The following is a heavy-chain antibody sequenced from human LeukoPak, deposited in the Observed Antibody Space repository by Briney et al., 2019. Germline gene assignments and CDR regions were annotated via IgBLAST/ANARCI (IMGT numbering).Heavy chain of an antibody. V-gene: IGHV1-2*02. J-gene: IGHJ4*02. D-gene: IGHD3-22*01. CDR1: GYTFTGYY. CDR3: ARDRDHRTYYYDSSGSRPGY. CDR2: INPNSGGT. Sequence: ASVKVSCKASGYTFTGYYMHWVRQAPGQGLEWMGWINPNSGGTNYAQKFQGRVTMTRDTSISTAYMELSRLRSDDTAVYYCARDRDHRTYYYDSSGSRPGYWGQGTLVTVSS.